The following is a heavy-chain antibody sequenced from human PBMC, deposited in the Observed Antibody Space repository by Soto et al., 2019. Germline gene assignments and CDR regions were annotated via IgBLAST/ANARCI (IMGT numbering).Heavy chain of an antibody. Sequence: QVQLVQSGAEVKKPGASVKVSCKASGYTFTNYAISWVRQAPGQGLEWMGWISAYNGNTNYAQKLRGRVTMTTDTSTRTAYMELRSQRSDDTAVYYCARDSPPVDYWGQGTLVTVSS. CDR2: ISAYNGNT. CDR3: ARDSPPVDY. CDR1: GYTFTNYA. V-gene: IGHV1-18*01. J-gene: IGHJ4*02.